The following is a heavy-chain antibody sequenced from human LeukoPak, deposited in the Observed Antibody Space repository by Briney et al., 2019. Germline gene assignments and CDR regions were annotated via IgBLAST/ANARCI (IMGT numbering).Heavy chain of an antibody. J-gene: IGHJ6*02. Sequence: GGSLRLSCAASGFTFDDYAMHWVRQAPEKGLEWVSGISWNSGSIGYADSVKGRFTISRDNAKNSLYLQMNSLRAEDTALYYCAKEPFEYYGSGSYYYYGMDVWGQGTTVTVSS. D-gene: IGHD3-10*01. CDR3: AKEPFEYYGSGSYYYYGMDV. CDR2: ISWNSGSI. CDR1: GFTFDDYA. V-gene: IGHV3-9*01.